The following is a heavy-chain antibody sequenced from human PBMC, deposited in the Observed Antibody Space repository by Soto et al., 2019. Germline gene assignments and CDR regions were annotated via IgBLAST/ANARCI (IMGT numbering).Heavy chain of an antibody. CDR2: IYPGDSDT. CDR1: GYSFTSYW. CDR3: ARQLDYDIVTGYFDY. J-gene: IGHJ4*02. Sequence: GESLKISCKGSGYSFTSYWIGWVRQMPGKGLEWMGIIYPGDSDTRYSPSFQGQVTISADKSISTAYLQWSSLKASDTAMYYCARQLDYDIVTGYFDYWGQGTLVTVSS. D-gene: IGHD3-9*01. V-gene: IGHV5-51*01.